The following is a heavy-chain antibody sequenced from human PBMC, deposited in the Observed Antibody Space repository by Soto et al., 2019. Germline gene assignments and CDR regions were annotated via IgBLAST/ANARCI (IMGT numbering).Heavy chain of an antibody. CDR3: ARGPYGSGYYMDV. CDR2: INHSGST. J-gene: IGHJ6*03. V-gene: IGHV4-34*01. D-gene: IGHD3-10*01. CDR1: GGSFSGYY. Sequence: QVQLQQWGAGLLKPSETLSLTCAVYGGSFSGYYWSWIRQPPGKGLEWIGEINHSGSTNYNPSLKSRFTRSVDTSKNQFSLKLSSVTAADTAVYYCARGPYGSGYYMDVWGKGTTVTVSS.